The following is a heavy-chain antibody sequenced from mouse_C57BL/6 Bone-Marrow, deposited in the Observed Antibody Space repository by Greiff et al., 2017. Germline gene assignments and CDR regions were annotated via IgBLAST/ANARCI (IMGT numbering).Heavy chain of an antibody. CDR2: INPGSGGT. CDR1: GYAFTNYL. CDR3: ARGSHYYGRGVAY. Sequence: QVQLQQSGAELVRPGTSVKVSCKASGYAFTNYLIEWVQQWPGQGLEWIGVINPGSGGTNYNETFKGQATLTVATSSSTADMQLSSLTSEDAAVYYGARGSHYYGRGVAYWGQGTLVTVAA. V-gene: IGHV1-54*01. J-gene: IGHJ3*01. D-gene: IGHD1-1*01.